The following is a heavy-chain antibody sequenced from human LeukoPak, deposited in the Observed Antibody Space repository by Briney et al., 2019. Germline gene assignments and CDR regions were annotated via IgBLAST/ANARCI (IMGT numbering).Heavy chain of an antibody. CDR2: IKQEGCEK. Sequence: GGCVSLSYAASGFTFSIYWMIWVRQAPGRGLEGVAYIKQEGCEKYCVDSVKGRFTISRDNAKNSLYLQMNSLRAEDTAVYYCARVATLRFLEWFLYYYYGMDVWGQGTTVTVS. J-gene: IGHJ6*02. D-gene: IGHD3-3*01. CDR1: GFTFSIYW. V-gene: IGHV3-7*01. CDR3: ARVATLRFLEWFLYYYYGMDV.